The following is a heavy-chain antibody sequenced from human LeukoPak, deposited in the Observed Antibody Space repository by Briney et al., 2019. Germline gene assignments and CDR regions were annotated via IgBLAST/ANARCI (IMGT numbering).Heavy chain of an antibody. Sequence: GGSLRLSCAASGFTLRSYSMNWVRQAPGKGLEWLSYISSSSRIIYYADSVKGRFTISRDNAKNSLYLQMNSLRAEDTALYYCARELDSSGYGEYYFDYWGQGTLVTVSS. CDR2: ISSSSRII. V-gene: IGHV3-48*04. D-gene: IGHD3-22*01. CDR1: GFTLRSYS. J-gene: IGHJ4*02. CDR3: ARELDSSGYGEYYFDY.